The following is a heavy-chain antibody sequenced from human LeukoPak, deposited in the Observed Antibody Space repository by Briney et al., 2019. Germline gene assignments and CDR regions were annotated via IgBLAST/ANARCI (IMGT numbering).Heavy chain of an antibody. Sequence: SETLSLTCTVSGGSISSYNYYWGWIRQPPGKGLEWIGEINHSGSTNYNPSLKSRVTISVDTSKNQFSLKLSSVTAADTAVYYCARRRLFYRIAAAGTFTWFDPWGQGTLVTVSS. D-gene: IGHD6-13*01. V-gene: IGHV4-39*07. CDR2: INHSGST. CDR3: ARRRLFYRIAAAGTFTWFDP. CDR1: GGSISSYNYY. J-gene: IGHJ5*02.